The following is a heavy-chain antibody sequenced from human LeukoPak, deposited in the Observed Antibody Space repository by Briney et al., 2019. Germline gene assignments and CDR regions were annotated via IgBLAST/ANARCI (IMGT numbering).Heavy chain of an antibody. V-gene: IGHV1-2*02. D-gene: IGHD1-26*01. J-gene: IGHJ4*02. CDR1: GYTFTDYY. Sequence: ASVKVSCKASGYTFTDYYMHWVRQAPGQGLEWMGWINPHSGGTDHAQKFQGRVTMTRDTSISTAYMELRSLRSDDTAVYYCARVEVGAIDYWGQGTLVTVSS. CDR2: INPHSGGT. CDR3: ARVEVGAIDY.